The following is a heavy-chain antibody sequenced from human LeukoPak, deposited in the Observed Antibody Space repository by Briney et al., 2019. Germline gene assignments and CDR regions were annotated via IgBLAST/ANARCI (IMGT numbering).Heavy chain of an antibody. CDR2: IYYTGST. CDR3: ARVVRDGSGYNYYFDY. Sequence: SETLSLTCTVSGGSISRIIYYWGWIRQPPGKGLEWIGSIYYTGSTYYTPSLRSRVTISVDTSKNQFSLKLSAVTAADTGVYYCARVVRDGSGYNYYFDYWGQGTLVTVSS. J-gene: IGHJ4*02. D-gene: IGHD3-22*01. CDR1: GGSISRIIYY. V-gene: IGHV4-39*01.